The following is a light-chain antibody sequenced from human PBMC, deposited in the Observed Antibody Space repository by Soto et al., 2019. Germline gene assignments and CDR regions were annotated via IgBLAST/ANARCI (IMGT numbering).Light chain of an antibody. V-gene: IGLV2-14*01. Sequence: QSALTQPASVSGSPGQSITISCTGTSSDVGGYNYVSWYQQYPGKAPKLMIYDVSNRPSGVSNRFSGSKSGNTASLTISGLQAEDEADYYCCSYTSSSPYVFGTGTKVTVL. CDR2: DVS. CDR1: SSDVGGYNY. CDR3: CSYTSSSPYV. J-gene: IGLJ1*01.